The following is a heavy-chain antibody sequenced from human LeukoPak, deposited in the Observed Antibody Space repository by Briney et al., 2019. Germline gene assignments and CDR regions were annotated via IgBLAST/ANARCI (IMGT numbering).Heavy chain of an antibody. Sequence: LGGSLRLSCAASGFTFISYAMSWVRQAPGKGLEWVSAISGSGGSTYYADSVKRRFTISRDNSKNTLYLQMNSLGAEDTAVYYCARVWGSYRSFDYWGQGTLVTVSS. CDR2: ISGSGGST. CDR3: ARVWGSYRSFDY. J-gene: IGHJ4*02. CDR1: GFTFISYA. D-gene: IGHD3-16*02. V-gene: IGHV3-23*01.